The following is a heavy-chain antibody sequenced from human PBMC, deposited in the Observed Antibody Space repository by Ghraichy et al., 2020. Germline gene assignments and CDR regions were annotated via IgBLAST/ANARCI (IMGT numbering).Heavy chain of an antibody. Sequence: SVKVSCKASGGTFSSHAISWVRQAPGQGLEWMGGITPIFHKANYAQKFQGRVTITADESTGTVYMKLSSLRSEDTAVYYCARGGGETPMTPSPYYYWGQGTLVTVSS. D-gene: IGHD2-15*01. V-gene: IGHV1-69*13. CDR3: ARGGGETPMTPSPYYY. CDR1: GGTFSSHA. J-gene: IGHJ4*02. CDR2: ITPIFHKA.